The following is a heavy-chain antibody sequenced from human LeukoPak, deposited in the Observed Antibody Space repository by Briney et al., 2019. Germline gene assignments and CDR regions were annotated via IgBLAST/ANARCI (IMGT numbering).Heavy chain of an antibody. D-gene: IGHD6-13*01. Sequence: GGSLSLSCAISGFTSTTAWMTWVRQAPGKGLEWVADIRQDGSDKYYVDSVKGRFIISRDNAKKSVSLHMNNLRVEDTAVYYCVVYKYILSWSAFDFWGRGTMVTVSS. V-gene: IGHV3-7*01. J-gene: IGHJ3*01. CDR3: VVYKYILSWSAFDF. CDR1: GFTSTTAW. CDR2: IRQDGSDK.